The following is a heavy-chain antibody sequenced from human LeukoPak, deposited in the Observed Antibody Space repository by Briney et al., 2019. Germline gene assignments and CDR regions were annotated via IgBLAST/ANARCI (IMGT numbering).Heavy chain of an antibody. Sequence: PSETLSLTCTVSGGSISSYYWSWIRQPAGKGLEWIGRIYTSGSTNYNPSLKSRVTMSVDTSKNQFSLKLSSVTAADTAVYYCARDPTWFGELLDAFDIWGQGTMVTVSS. J-gene: IGHJ3*02. CDR2: IYTSGST. CDR1: GGSISSYY. CDR3: ARDPTWFGELLDAFDI. D-gene: IGHD3-10*01. V-gene: IGHV4-4*07.